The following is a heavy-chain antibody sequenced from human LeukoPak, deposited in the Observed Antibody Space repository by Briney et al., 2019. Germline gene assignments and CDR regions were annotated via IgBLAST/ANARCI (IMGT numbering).Heavy chain of an antibody. CDR1: GGSFSGYY. CDR2: INHSGYT. D-gene: IGHD1-26*01. CDR3: ARYASGTNFRGIDS. J-gene: IGHJ4*02. Sequence: SETLSLTCAVYGGSFSGYYWNWIRQSPGKGLEWIGEINHSGYTDKNPSLKSRVTISVDTSKNQFSLKLRSVTAADTAVYYCARYASGTNFRGIDSWGQGTLVTVSS. V-gene: IGHV4-34*01.